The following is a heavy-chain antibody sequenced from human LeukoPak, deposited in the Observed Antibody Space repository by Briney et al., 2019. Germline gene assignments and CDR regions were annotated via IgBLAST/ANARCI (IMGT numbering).Heavy chain of an antibody. CDR2: IKQDGSEK. V-gene: IGHV3-7*01. D-gene: IGHD5-18*01. CDR3: ARDLVRGYSYGLRVY. J-gene: IGHJ4*02. Sequence: SGGSLRLSCAASGFTFSSYWMSWVRQAPGKGLEWVANIKQDGSEKYYVDSVKGRFTISRDNAKNSLYLQMNSLRAEDTAVYYCARDLVRGYSYGLRVYWGQGTLVTVSS. CDR1: GFTFSSYW.